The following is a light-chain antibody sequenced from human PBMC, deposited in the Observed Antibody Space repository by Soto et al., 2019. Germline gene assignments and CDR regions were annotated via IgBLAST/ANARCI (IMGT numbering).Light chain of an antibody. CDR2: DVS. V-gene: IGLV2-14*01. CDR1: SSDVGGYNY. CDR3: SSYTTSGRLV. Sequence: QSALTQPASVSGSPGQSITISCTGTSSDVGGYNYVAWYQQPPGKAPKLMIYDVSNRPSGVSNRFSGSKSGNTVSLTISGLQAEDEADYYCSSYTTSGRLVFGGGTKLTVL. J-gene: IGLJ2*01.